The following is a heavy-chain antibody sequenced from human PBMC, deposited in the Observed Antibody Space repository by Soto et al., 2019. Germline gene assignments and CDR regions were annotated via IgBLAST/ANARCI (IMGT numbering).Heavy chain of an antibody. J-gene: IGHJ6*02. CDR2: TFYRSTWYN. V-gene: IGHV6-1*01. CDR3: ARATSRVATITYFYFYGMDV. Sequence: SQTLSLTGAISGDSVSSNSAAWNWIRQSPSRGLEWLGRTFYRSTWYNDYAVSVKSRITINPDTSKNQFSLQLNSVTPEDTALYYCARATSRVATITYFYFYGMDVWGQGTTVTVSS. D-gene: IGHD5-12*01. CDR1: GDSVSSNSAA.